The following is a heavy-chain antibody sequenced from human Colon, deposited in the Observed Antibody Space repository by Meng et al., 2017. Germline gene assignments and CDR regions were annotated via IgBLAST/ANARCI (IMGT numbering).Heavy chain of an antibody. CDR2: TRNKANSYTT. V-gene: IGHV3-72*01. Sequence: GESLKISCAASGFTFSDHYMDWVRQAPGKGLEWVGRTRNKANSYTTEYAASVKGRFTISVDDSKNSLSLPMNSLKTEDPAVYYCASALGSCGADCSLYYYYGIDVWGQGTMVTVSS. CDR3: ASALGSCGADCSLYYYYGIDV. J-gene: IGHJ6*02. D-gene: IGHD2-21*02. CDR1: GFTFSDHY.